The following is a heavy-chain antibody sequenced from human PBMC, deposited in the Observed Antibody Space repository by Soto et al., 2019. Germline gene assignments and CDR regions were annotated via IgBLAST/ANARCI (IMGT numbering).Heavy chain of an antibody. D-gene: IGHD5-18*01. J-gene: IGHJ3*02. Sequence: GASVKVSCKASGYTFTDYYLHWVRQAPGQGFEWMGWIDPKSGGTNYAKKFQGWVTMTRDTSINTVYMELSSLKSDDTAVYYCVREAAMVPRPANAFDIWGQGTMVTVSS. V-gene: IGHV1-2*04. CDR1: GYTFTDYY. CDR3: VREAAMVPRPANAFDI. CDR2: IDPKSGGT.